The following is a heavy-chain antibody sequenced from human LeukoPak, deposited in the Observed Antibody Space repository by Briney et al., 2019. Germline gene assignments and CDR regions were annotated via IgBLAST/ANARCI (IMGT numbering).Heavy chain of an antibody. V-gene: IGHV4-61*01. CDR1: GGSVSSGSYY. J-gene: IGHJ5*02. CDR3: ARSHSSGDWFDP. CDR2: IYYSGST. Sequence: RASETLSLTCTVSGGSVSSGSYYWSWLRQPPGKGLEWIGYIYYSGSTNYNPSLKSRVTISVDTSKNQFSPKLSSVTAADTAVYYCARSHSSGDWFDPWGQGTLVTVSS. D-gene: IGHD6-25*01.